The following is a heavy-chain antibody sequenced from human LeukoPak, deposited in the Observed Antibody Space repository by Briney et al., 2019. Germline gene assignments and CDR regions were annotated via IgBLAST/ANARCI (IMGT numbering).Heavy chain of an antibody. Sequence: NTSETLSLTSSVSGASISSYYWNWIRQPPGKGLEWIGHFYHGGGISYNPSLNSRVTISVDTSKSQFSLKMTSVTAADTAVYFCARKYGTSWNGAAFDYWGQGSLVIVS. CDR3: ARKYGTSWNGAAFDY. J-gene: IGHJ4*02. V-gene: IGHV4-59*01. CDR2: FYHGGGI. CDR1: GASISSYY. D-gene: IGHD1-1*01.